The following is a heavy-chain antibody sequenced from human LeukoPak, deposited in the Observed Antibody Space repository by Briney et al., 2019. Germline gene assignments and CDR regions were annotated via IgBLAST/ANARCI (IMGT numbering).Heavy chain of an antibody. CDR2: IKEDASDT. CDR1: GFTFSTYW. J-gene: IGHJ4*02. Sequence: PGGSLRLSCAASGFTFSTYWMDWVRQAPGKGLEWVASIKEDASDTNYVGSVRGRFTVSRDNTKNSLYLQMNSLRADDTAVYYCASDRAYSQFDYWGQGTLVTVSS. D-gene: IGHD2-15*01. CDR3: ASDRAYSQFDY. V-gene: IGHV3-7*01.